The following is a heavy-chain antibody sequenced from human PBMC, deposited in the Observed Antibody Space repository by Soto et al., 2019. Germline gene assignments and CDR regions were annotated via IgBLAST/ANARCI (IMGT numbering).Heavy chain of an antibody. V-gene: IGHV4-4*02. CDR3: ARDRDTYCSSTSCYGRYDAFDI. Sequence: QVQLQESGPGLVKPSGTLSLTCAVSGGSISSSNWWSWVRQPPGKGLEWIGEIYHSGSTNYNPSLKRRVTIAVDKSKNQFSLKLSSVTAADTAVYYCARDRDTYCSSTSCYGRYDAFDIWGQGTMVTVSS. J-gene: IGHJ3*02. D-gene: IGHD2-2*01. CDR1: GGSISSSNW. CDR2: IYHSGST.